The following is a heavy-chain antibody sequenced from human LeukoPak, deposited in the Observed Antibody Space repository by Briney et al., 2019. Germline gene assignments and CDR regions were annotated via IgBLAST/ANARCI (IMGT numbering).Heavy chain of an antibody. CDR3: ARDRAGYYDTSGSVAFDI. CDR1: GYTLTGYY. V-gene: IGHV1-2*02. D-gene: IGHD3-22*01. Sequence: ASVKVSCKASGYTLTGYYMHWVRQAPGQGLEWMGWINPNSGGTNYAQKFQGRVTMTRDTSISTTYMELSRLRNDDTAVYYCARDRAGYYDTSGSVAFDIWGQGTMVTVSS. CDR2: INPNSGGT. J-gene: IGHJ3*02.